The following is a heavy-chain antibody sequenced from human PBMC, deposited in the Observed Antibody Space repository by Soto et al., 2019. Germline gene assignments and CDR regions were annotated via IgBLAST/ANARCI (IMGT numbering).Heavy chain of an antibody. Sequence: EVQMLEFGGGLVQPGGSLSLSCAASGFPFRSDTMSWVRQAPGKGLEWVSAISKTGDTTYYADSVTGRFTSSRDTSTNTLYLQMNSLRAEDTAVYYCAKSDGDGWFHYFQHWGQGTLVTVSS. CDR2: ISKTGDTT. D-gene: IGHD6-19*01. CDR3: AKSDGDGWFHYFQH. CDR1: GFPFRSDT. V-gene: IGHV3-23*01. J-gene: IGHJ1*01.